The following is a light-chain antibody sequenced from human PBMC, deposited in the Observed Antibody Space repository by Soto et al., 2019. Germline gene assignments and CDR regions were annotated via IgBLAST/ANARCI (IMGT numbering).Light chain of an antibody. V-gene: IGKV1-5*01. CDR3: QQYYSYLIT. CDR2: DTF. CDR1: QSISSW. J-gene: IGKJ5*01. Sequence: DIQMSQSPYRMSASVGDRGSITCLASQSISSWLAWYQQKPGKAPKLLMFDTFSLESGVPSRFSGSGSGTDFSLSINSLQPEDFATYYCQQYYSYLITFGQGRLLEI.